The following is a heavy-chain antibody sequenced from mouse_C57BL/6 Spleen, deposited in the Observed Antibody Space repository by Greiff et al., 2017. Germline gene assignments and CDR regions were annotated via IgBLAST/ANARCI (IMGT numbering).Heavy chain of an antibody. V-gene: IGHV1-4*01. Sequence: VKLVESGAELARPGASVKMSCKASGYTFTSYTMHWVKQRPGQGLEWIGYINPSSGYTKYNQKFKDKATLTADKSSSTAYMQLSSLTSEDSAVYYCARNGYYDYFDYWGQGTTLTVSS. CDR2: INPSSGYT. CDR3: ARNGYYDYFDY. CDR1: GYTFTSYT. J-gene: IGHJ2*01. D-gene: IGHD2-3*01.